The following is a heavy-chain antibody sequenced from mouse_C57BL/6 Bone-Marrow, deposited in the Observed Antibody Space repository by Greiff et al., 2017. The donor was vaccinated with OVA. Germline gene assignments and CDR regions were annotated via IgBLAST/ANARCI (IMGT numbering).Heavy chain of an antibody. J-gene: IGHJ2*01. CDR1: GYSITSGYY. D-gene: IGHD3-1*01. CDR3: AREFFRGFDY. CDR2: ISYDGSN. V-gene: IGHV3-6*01. Sequence: VQLKESGPGLVKPSQSLSLTCSVTGYSITSGYYWNWIRQFPGNKLEWMGYISYDGSNNYNPSLKNRISITRDTSKNQFFLKLNSVTTEDTATYYCAREFFRGFDYWGQGTTLTVSS.